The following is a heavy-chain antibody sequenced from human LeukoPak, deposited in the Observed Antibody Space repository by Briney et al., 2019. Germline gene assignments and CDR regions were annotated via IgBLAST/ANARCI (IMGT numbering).Heavy chain of an antibody. V-gene: IGHV3-53*01. CDR2: IYSGGST. CDR3: ARDQFYDSSGYERAFDI. Sequence: RSGGSLRLSCAASGFTVSSNYMSWVRQAPGKELEWVSVIYSGGSTYYADSVKGRFTISRDNSKNTLYLQINSLRAEDTAVYYCARDQFYDSSGYERAFDIWGQGTMVTVSS. J-gene: IGHJ3*02. D-gene: IGHD3-22*01. CDR1: GFTVSSNY.